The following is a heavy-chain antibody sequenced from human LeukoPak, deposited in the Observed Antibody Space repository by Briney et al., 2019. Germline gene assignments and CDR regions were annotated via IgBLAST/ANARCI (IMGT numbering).Heavy chain of an antibody. V-gene: IGHV5-51*01. CDR2: IYPGDSDT. D-gene: IGHD2-2*01. J-gene: IGHJ4*02. CDR1: GYSFTSYW. Sequence: ASVKISCKGSGYSFTSYWIGWVRQMPGKGLEWMGIIYPGDSDTRYSPSFQGQVTISADKSISTAYLQWSSLKASDTAMYYCATGCSSTSCHSDYWGQGTLVTVSS. CDR3: ATGCSSTSCHSDY.